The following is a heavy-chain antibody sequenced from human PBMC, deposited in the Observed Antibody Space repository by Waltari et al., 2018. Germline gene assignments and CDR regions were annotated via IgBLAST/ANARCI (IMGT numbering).Heavy chain of an antibody. J-gene: IGHJ4*02. CDR2: VDPEDGET. CDR1: GYTLTDYY. CDR3: ATDRAYCSGGSCYSEVLNY. V-gene: IGHV1-69-2*01. Sequence: EVQLVQSGAEVKKPGATVKISCKASGYTLTDYYMHWVQQAPGKRLEWMGRVDPEDGETIYAEKFQGRVTITADTSTDTAYMELSSLRSEDTAVYYCATDRAYCSGGSCYSEVLNYWGQGTLVTVSS. D-gene: IGHD2-15*01.